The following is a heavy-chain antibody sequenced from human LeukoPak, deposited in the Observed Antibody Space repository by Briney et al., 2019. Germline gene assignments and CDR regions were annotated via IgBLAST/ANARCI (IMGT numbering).Heavy chain of an antibody. D-gene: IGHD4-11*01. J-gene: IGHJ6*03. V-gene: IGHV3-7*01. CDR1: GFTFSSYW. CDR2: IKQDGSEK. Sequence: PGGSLRLSCAASGFTFSSYWMSWVRQAPGKGLEWVANIKQDGSEKYYVDSVKGRFTISRDNAKNSLYLQMNSLRAEDTAVYYCARGPYSPYYYYYYMDVWGKGTTVTVSS. CDR3: ARGPYSPYYYYYYMDV.